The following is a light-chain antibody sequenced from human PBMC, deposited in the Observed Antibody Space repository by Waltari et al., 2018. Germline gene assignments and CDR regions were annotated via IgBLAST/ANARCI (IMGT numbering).Light chain of an antibody. Sequence: DIQMTQSPPTLSASVGDRVTLTCRASLNIFVRVAWYQQKPGKPPKLLIYETSNLESGVPSRFSGSGSGTDFYLVIDSLQPDDFATYYCQNYHIRKAFGQGTNVEIK. CDR1: LNIFVR. J-gene: IGKJ2*01. V-gene: IGKV1-5*03. CDR3: QNYHIRKA. CDR2: ETS.